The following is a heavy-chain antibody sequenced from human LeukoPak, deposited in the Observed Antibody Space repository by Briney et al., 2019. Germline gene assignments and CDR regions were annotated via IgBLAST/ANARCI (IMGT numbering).Heavy chain of an antibody. V-gene: IGHV3-9*01. CDR1: GFTFDDYA. D-gene: IGHD3-10*01. CDR3: AKDYYYGSGSYYVGGMDV. J-gene: IGHJ6*02. Sequence: PGGSLRLSCAASGFTFDDYAMHWVRQAPGKGLEWVSGISWNSGSIGYADSVKGRFTISRDNAKNSLYLQMNSLRAEDTALYYCAKDYYYGSGSYYVGGMDVWGQGTTVTVSS. CDR2: ISWNSGSI.